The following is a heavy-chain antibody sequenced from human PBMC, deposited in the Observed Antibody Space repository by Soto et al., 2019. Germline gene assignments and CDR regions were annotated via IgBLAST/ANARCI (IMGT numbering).Heavy chain of an antibody. V-gene: IGHV3-7*01. CDR2: INEDGSEK. J-gene: IGHJ4*02. Sequence: EVQLVESGGGLVQTGGSLRLSCAASGLTFSNYWMNWVGQAPGKGLEWVANINEDGSEKYYVDSAKGRFTISRDNAKNSLYLQMSSPRAEDTAVYYCARDLFDYWGQGTLVTVSS. CDR3: ARDLFDY. CDR1: GLTFSNYW.